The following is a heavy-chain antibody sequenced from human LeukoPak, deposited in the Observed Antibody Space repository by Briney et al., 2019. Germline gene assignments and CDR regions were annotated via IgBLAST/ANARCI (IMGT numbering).Heavy chain of an antibody. D-gene: IGHD2-2*02. J-gene: IGHJ5*02. CDR2: ISYDGSNK. CDR3: ARDPQHQLLYSFWFDP. Sequence: TGGSLRLSCAASGLTFSNYWMTWVRQAPGKGLEWVAVISYDGSNKYYADSVKGRFTISRDNSKNTLYLQMNSLRAEDTAVYYCARDPQHQLLYSFWFDPWGQGTLVTVSS. CDR1: GLTFSNYW. V-gene: IGHV3-30*03.